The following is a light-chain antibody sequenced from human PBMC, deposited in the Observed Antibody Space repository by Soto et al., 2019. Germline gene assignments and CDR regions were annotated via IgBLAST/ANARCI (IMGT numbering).Light chain of an antibody. CDR1: QGISSY. J-gene: IGKJ2*01. V-gene: IGKV1-8*01. CDR2: AES. CDR3: QQYYSYPYT. Sequence: AIRMTQSPSSLSASTGDRVTITCRASQGISSYLAWYQQKPGKAPKLLIYAESTLQSGVPSRFSGSGSGTDVTLTSSCLQSEDFATYYCQQYYSYPYTFGQGTKLEIK.